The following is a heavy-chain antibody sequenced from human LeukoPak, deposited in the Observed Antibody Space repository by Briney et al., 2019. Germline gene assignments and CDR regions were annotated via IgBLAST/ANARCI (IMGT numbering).Heavy chain of an antibody. CDR2: ISGSGGST. D-gene: IGHD3-10*01. V-gene: IGHV3-23*01. CDR1: GFTFSSYA. J-gene: IGHJ4*02. Sequence: PGGSLRLSCAASGFTFSSYAMSWVRQAPGKGLEWVSAISGSGGSTYYADSVKGRFTISRDNSKNTLYLQMNSLRAEDTAVYYCARDSRWFGELFPPGYFDYWGQGTLVTVSS. CDR3: ARDSRWFGELFPPGYFDY.